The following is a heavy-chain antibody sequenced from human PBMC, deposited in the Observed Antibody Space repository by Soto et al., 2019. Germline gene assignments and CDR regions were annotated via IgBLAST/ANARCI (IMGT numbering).Heavy chain of an antibody. J-gene: IGHJ4*02. CDR2: IYHSGST. D-gene: IGHD6-19*01. Sequence: PSETLSLTCAVSGGSISSGGYSWSWIRQPPGKGLEWIGYIYHSGSTYYNPSLKSRVTISVDRSKNQFSLKLSSATAADTAVYYCARVSSGWYRGYFDYWGQGTLVTVSS. CDR1: GGSISSGGYS. CDR3: ARVSSGWYRGYFDY. V-gene: IGHV4-30-2*01.